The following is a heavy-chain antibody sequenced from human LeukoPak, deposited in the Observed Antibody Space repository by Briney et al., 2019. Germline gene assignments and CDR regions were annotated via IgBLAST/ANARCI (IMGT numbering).Heavy chain of an antibody. CDR2: INWNGGST. Sequence: GGSLRLSCAASGFTFDDYGMSWVRQAPGKGLEWVSGINWNGGSTGYADSVKGRFTISRDNAKNSLYLQMNTLRAEDTAVYSCARGADGVSSNSRGWFDPWGQGTLVTVSS. D-gene: IGHD2-15*01. CDR3: ARGADGVSSNSRGWFDP. CDR1: GFTFDDYG. J-gene: IGHJ5*02. V-gene: IGHV3-20*04.